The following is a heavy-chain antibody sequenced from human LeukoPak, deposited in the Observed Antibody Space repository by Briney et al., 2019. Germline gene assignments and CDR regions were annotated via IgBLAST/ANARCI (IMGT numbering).Heavy chain of an antibody. J-gene: IGHJ5*02. Sequence: SETLSLTCTVSGGSLSSGSYYWSWIRQPAGKRLEWIGHIYRSGSTNYNPSLKSRVTISVDTSKNQFSLKLSSVTAADTAVYYCARHGVGASYNWFDPWGQGTLVTVSS. CDR1: GGSLSSGSYY. V-gene: IGHV4-61*09. CDR2: IYRSGST. D-gene: IGHD1-26*01. CDR3: ARHGVGASYNWFDP.